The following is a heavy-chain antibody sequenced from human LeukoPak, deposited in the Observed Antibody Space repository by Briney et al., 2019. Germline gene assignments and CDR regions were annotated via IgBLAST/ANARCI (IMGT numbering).Heavy chain of an antibody. CDR3: ARGAGHYYGSGSYSAHHYFDY. Sequence: LETLSLTCTVSGYSISSGYYWGWIRQPPGKGLEWIGSIYHSGSTYYNPSLKSRVTISVDTSKNQFSLKLSSVTAADTAVYYCARGAGHYYGSGSYSAHHYFDYWGQGTLVTVSS. V-gene: IGHV4-38-2*02. D-gene: IGHD3-10*01. CDR2: IYHSGST. J-gene: IGHJ4*02. CDR1: GYSISSGYY.